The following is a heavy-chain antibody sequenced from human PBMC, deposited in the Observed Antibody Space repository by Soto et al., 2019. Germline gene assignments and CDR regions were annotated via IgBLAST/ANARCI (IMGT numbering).Heavy chain of an antibody. CDR1: GGTFSSYA. V-gene: IGHV1-69*13. CDR3: ARVCYGSGSFVIQTPKKKPQSPPAGWFDP. Sequence: GASVKVSCKASGGTFSSYAISWVRQAPGQGLEWMGGIIPIFGTANYAQKFQGRVTITADESTSTAYMELSSLRSEDTAVYYCARVCYGSGSFVIQTPKKKPQSPPAGWFDPWGQGTLVTVSS. CDR2: IIPIFGTA. D-gene: IGHD3-10*01. J-gene: IGHJ5*02.